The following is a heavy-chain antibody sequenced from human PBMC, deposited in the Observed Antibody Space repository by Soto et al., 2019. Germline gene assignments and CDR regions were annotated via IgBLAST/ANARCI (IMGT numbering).Heavy chain of an antibody. Sequence: ASVKVSCKASGYTFTSYDINSARQATGQGLEWMGWMNPNSGNTGYAQKFQGRVTMTRNTSISTAYMELSSLRSEDTAVYYCARRGEGLHLGELSLDAFDIWGQGTMVTVSS. CDR3: ARRGEGLHLGELSLDAFDI. CDR2: MNPNSGNT. J-gene: IGHJ3*02. V-gene: IGHV1-8*01. D-gene: IGHD3-16*02. CDR1: GYTFTSYD.